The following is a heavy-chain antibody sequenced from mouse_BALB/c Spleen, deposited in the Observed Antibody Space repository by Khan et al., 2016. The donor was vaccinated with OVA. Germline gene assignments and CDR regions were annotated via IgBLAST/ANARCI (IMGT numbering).Heavy chain of an antibody. CDR1: GYTFTDYY. CDR2: ISPGSGDT. CDR3: ARRNYFGYTFAY. V-gene: IGHV1-77*01. J-gene: IGHJ3*01. Sequence: QVQLQQSGAELARPGASVQLSCKASGYTFTDYYINWVKQRTGQGLEWIGEISPGSGDTYYNEKFKGKDTLTAANSSTTVYMQLSSLTSEASAVYFCARRNYFGYTFAYWGQGTLVTVSA. D-gene: IGHD1-2*01.